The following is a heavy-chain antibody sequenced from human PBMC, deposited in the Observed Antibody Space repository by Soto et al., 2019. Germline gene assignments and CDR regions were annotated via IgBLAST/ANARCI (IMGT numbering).Heavy chain of an antibody. D-gene: IGHD6-13*01. J-gene: IGHJ5*02. CDR2: IYYSGNT. CDR1: GGSISSDDFY. V-gene: IGHV4-31*01. Sequence: QVQLQESGPGLVKPSQTLSLTCTVSGGSISSDDFYWSWIRQHPGKGLEWIGYIYYSGNTYYNPSLNSPVTILVDPSTTSFSLNLSSVSASDPAGYYCPSLSGSWQSSFDPCGQGTLVTVSS. CDR3: PSLSGSWQSSFDP.